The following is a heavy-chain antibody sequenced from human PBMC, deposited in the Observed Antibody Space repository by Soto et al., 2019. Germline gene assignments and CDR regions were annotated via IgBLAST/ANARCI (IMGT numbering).Heavy chain of an antibody. V-gene: IGHV3-11*05. Sequence: GGSLRLSCAASGFTFSDYYMSWIRQAPGKGLEWVSYISSSSSYTNYADSVKGRFTISRDNAKNSLYLQMNSLRAEDTAVYYCARVGDYYDSSGYYLNYYYGKDVWGQGTTVTVSS. CDR3: ARVGDYYDSSGYYLNYYYGKDV. J-gene: IGHJ6*02. CDR1: GFTFSDYY. CDR2: ISSSSSYT. D-gene: IGHD3-22*01.